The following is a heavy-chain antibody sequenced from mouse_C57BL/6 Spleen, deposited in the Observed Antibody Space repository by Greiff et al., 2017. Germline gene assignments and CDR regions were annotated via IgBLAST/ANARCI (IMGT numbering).Heavy chain of an antibody. Sequence: EVQRVESGGDLVKPGGSLKLSCAASGFTFSSYGMSWVRQTPDQRLEWVATISRGGSYTYYPDSVKGRFTIARDNDKNTLYLQMSSLKSEDTAMYYCSRPKFITTAFDYWGQGTTLTVSS. CDR3: SRPKFITTAFDY. CDR2: ISRGGSYT. V-gene: IGHV5-6*01. CDR1: GFTFSSYG. D-gene: IGHD1-1*01. J-gene: IGHJ2*01.